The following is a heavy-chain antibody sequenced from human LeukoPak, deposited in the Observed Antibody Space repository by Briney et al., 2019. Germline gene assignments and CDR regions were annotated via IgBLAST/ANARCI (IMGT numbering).Heavy chain of an antibody. CDR1: GFTFSSYE. D-gene: IGHD3-22*01. CDR2: ISSSGSTI. J-gene: IGHJ6*02. V-gene: IGHV3-48*03. Sequence: GGSLRLSCAASGFTFSSYEMNWVRQAPGKGLEWVSYISSSGSTIYYADSVKGRFTISRDNAKNSLYLQMNSLRAEDTAVYYCARESGYYDSSGYYYGMDVWGHGTTVTVSS. CDR3: ARESGYYDSSGYYYGMDV.